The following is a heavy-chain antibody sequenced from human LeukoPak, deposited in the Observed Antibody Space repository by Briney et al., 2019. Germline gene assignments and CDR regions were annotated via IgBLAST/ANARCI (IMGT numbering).Heavy chain of an antibody. CDR1: GGSISSSSYY. CDR3: AGEAYDYVWGSYRYL. V-gene: IGHV4-39*07. CDR2: IYYSGST. D-gene: IGHD3-16*02. Sequence: SETLSLTCTVSGGSISSSSYYWGWIRQSPGKGLEWIANIYYSGSTYYNPSLKSRVTISVDTSKNQFSLKLSSVTAADTAVYYCAGEAYDYVWGSYRYLWGQGTLVTVSS. J-gene: IGHJ4*02.